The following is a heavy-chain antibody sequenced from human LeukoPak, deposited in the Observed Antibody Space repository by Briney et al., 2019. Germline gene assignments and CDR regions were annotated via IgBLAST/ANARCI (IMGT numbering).Heavy chain of an antibody. CDR1: GYTFTSYY. CDR2: INPSGGST. Sequence: ASVKVSCKASGYTFTSYYMHWVRQAPGQGREWMGIINPSGGSTSYAQKFQGRVTMTRDTSTSTVYMELSSLRSDDTAVYYCARDGNDVRAFDIWGQGTMVTVSS. V-gene: IGHV1-46*01. J-gene: IGHJ3*02. D-gene: IGHD1-1*01. CDR3: ARDGNDVRAFDI.